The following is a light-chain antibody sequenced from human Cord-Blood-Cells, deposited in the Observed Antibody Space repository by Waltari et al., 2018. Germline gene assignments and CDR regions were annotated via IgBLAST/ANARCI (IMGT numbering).Light chain of an antibody. Sequence: DIQMTQSPSSLSASVGDRVTITCQASQDISNHLNWYQQKPGKAPKLLIYDASNLETGGPSRFSGSGSGTYFTFTISSLQPEDIATYYCQQYDNLPITFGQGTRLEIK. V-gene: IGKV1-33*01. J-gene: IGKJ5*01. CDR2: DAS. CDR1: QDISNH. CDR3: QQYDNLPIT.